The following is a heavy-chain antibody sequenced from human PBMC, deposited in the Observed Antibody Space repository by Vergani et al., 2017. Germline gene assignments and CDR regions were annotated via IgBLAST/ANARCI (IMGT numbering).Heavy chain of an antibody. CDR3: ARAYREYCSSTSCYWGYYYYYMDV. D-gene: IGHD2-2*01. CDR2: IYTSGST. J-gene: IGHJ6*03. Sequence: VQLVESGGGLVKRGGSLRLSCAASGFTFSSYSMNWVRQAPGKGLEWIGRIYTSGSTNYNPSLKSRVTMSVDTSKNQFSLKLSSVTAADTAVYYCARAYREYCSSTSCYWGYYYYYMDVWGKGTTVTVSS. CDR1: GFTFSSYS. V-gene: IGHV4-4*07.